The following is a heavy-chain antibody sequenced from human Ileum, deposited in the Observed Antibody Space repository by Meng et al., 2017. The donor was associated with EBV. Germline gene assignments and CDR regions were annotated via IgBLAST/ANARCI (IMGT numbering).Heavy chain of an antibody. CDR3: IHLRNNQLLD. J-gene: IGHJ4*02. D-gene: IGHD2-2*01. Sequence: RLVESGVGLVKTGGSLRLSCAASGVTFINAWMSWVRQAPGKGLEWVGRIKSKTDGGTTDYAAPVKGRFTISRDESKNTVHLQMNSLTTEDTAIYYCIHLRNNQLLDWAQGTLVTVSS. V-gene: IGHV3-15*01. CDR1: GVTFINAW. CDR2: IKSKTDGGTT.